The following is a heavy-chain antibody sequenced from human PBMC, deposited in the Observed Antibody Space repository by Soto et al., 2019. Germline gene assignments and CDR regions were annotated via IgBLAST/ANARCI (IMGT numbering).Heavy chain of an antibody. CDR3: ATVIAYYYDSSGYFYFQH. Sequence: ASVKVSCKVSGYTLTELSMHWVRQAPGKGLEWMGGFDPEDGETIYAQEFQGRVTMTEDTSTDTAYMELSSLRSEDTAVYYCATVIAYYYDSSGYFYFQHWGQGTLVTVSS. CDR1: GYTLTELS. CDR2: FDPEDGET. D-gene: IGHD3-22*01. J-gene: IGHJ1*01. V-gene: IGHV1-24*01.